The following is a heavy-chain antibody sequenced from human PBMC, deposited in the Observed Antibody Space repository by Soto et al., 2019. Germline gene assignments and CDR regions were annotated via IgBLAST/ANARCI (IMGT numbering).Heavy chain of an antibody. J-gene: IGHJ4*02. CDR3: ARRYYDTLTGLPYYFDS. D-gene: IGHD3-9*01. V-gene: IGHV2-5*02. Sequence: QVTLKEAGPTLLKPTQTLTLTCTFSGFSLSTSGMGVGWIRQPPGKALEWLALIYWDDDRRHSPSLKSRLTITKDTSTHPLVLTMTTMDPVDTATYYCARRYYDTLTGLPYYFDSWGQGTLVTVSS. CDR1: GFSLSTSGMG. CDR2: IYWDDDR.